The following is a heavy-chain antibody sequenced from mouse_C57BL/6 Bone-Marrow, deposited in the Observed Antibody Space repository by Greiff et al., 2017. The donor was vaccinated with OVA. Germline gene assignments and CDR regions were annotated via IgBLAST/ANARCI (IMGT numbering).Heavy chain of an antibody. CDR1: GYTFTSYW. Sequence: VQLQQPGAELVKPGASVKVSCKASGYTFTSYWMHWVKQRPGQGLEWIGRLHPSDSDTNYNQKFKGKATLTVDKSSSTAYMQLSSLTSEDSAVYYCAIQDSSGYVGDYWGQGTTLTVSS. V-gene: IGHV1-74*01. CDR3: AIQDSSGYVGDY. J-gene: IGHJ2*01. CDR2: LHPSDSDT. D-gene: IGHD3-2*02.